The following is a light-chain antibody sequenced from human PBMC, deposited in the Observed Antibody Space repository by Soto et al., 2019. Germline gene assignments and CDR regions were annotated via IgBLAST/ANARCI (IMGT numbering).Light chain of an antibody. CDR3: QHYNNWPPWT. V-gene: IGKV3-15*01. J-gene: IGKJ1*01. CDR2: GAS. Sequence: EIVMTQSPATLSVSPGERATLSCRASQSVSSSLAWYQQKPGQAPRLLIYGASTRATGIPARFSGSGSGTEFTLTISSLQSEDFAVYYCQHYNNWPPWTF. CDR1: QSVSSS.